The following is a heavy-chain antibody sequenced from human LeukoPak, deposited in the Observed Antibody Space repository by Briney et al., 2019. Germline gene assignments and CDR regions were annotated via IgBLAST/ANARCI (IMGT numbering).Heavy chain of an antibody. J-gene: IGHJ4*02. CDR1: GFTFSSYA. D-gene: IGHD2-2*01. CDR3: AKDSLEDIVVVPAAMEFDY. Sequence: PGGSLRLSCAASGFTFSSYAMSWVRQAPGKGLEWVSAISGSGGSTYYADSVKGRFTISRDNSKNTLYLQMNSLRAEDTAVCYCAKDSLEDIVVVPAAMEFDYWGQGTLVTVSS. V-gene: IGHV3-23*01. CDR2: ISGSGGST.